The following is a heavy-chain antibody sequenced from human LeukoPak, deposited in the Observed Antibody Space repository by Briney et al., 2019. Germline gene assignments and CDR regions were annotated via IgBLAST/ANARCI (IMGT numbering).Heavy chain of an antibody. CDR3: TRDRTYYYYMDV. Sequence: SETLSLNCNVSGGSISSSSYYLGWIRQPPGTRLWRIGSIYYSGSTNYNPSLKSRVTISVDTSKNQFSLKLSSVTAADTAVYYCTRDRTYYYYMDVWGKGTTVTVSS. J-gene: IGHJ6*03. V-gene: IGHV4-39*07. CDR1: GGSISSSSYY. CDR2: IYYSGST.